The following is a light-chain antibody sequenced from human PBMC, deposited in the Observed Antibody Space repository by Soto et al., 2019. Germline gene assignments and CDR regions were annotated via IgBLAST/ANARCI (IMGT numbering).Light chain of an antibody. CDR3: LQRNNWPPWT. CDR1: QSVSSN. V-gene: IGKV3D-20*02. J-gene: IGKJ1*01. CDR2: GAS. Sequence: EIVMTQSPATLSVSPGERATLSCRASQSVSSNYLAWYQHKPGQAPRLLFFGASDRAAGIPDRFSGSGSGTDFTLTISGLEPEDFALYYCLQRNNWPPWTFGQGTKVDIK.